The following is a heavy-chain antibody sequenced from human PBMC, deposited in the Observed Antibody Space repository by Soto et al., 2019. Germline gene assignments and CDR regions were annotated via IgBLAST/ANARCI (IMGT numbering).Heavy chain of an antibody. J-gene: IGHJ4*02. CDR3: ARQIYDSDTGPHFQYYCDY. CDR2: IDPSDSQT. CDR1: GYSFAGYW. Sequence: EESLKISCKGSGYSFAGYWITWVRQNPWKGLEWMGRIDPSDSQTYYSPSFRGHVTISVTKSITTVFLQWSSLRASDTAMYYCARQIYDSDTGPHFQYYCDYLGQKTPVSVSS. V-gene: IGHV5-10-1*01. D-gene: IGHD3-22*01.